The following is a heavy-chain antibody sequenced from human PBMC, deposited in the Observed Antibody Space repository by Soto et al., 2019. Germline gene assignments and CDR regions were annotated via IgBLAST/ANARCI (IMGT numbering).Heavy chain of an antibody. CDR1: GYTFTSYD. J-gene: IGHJ4*02. D-gene: IGHD2-21*02. Sequence: QVQLVQSGAEVKKPGASVKVSCKASGYTFTSYDINWVRQATGQGLEWMGWMSPNSGNTGYAQKFQGRVTMTRDTSIGTAYMELSSLRSEDTAVYYGARGVSCGGDCYRDWGQGTPVTVSS. CDR3: ARGVSCGGDCYRD. V-gene: IGHV1-8*01. CDR2: MSPNSGNT.